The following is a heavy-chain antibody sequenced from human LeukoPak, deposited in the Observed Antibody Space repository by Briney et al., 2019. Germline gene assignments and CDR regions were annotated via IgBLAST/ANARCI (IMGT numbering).Heavy chain of an antibody. CDR1: GITFSSYS. J-gene: IGHJ4*02. CDR3: ARGLQSGTQRGYFDY. D-gene: IGHD3-10*01. CDR2: ISYDGSNK. V-gene: IGHV3-30-3*01. Sequence: GGSLRLSCAVSGITFSSYSMHWVRQAPGKGLEWVALISYDGSNKYYADSVKGRFTISRDNSNNTLYLQMNSLRTEDTAVYYCARGLQSGTQRGYFDYWGQGTLVTVSS.